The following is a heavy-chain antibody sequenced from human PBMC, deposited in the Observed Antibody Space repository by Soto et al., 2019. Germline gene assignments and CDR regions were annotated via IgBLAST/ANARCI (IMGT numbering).Heavy chain of an antibody. Sequence: EVQLLESGEGFIQPGGSLGLSCAASGFTFSNSVMAWVRQAPGKGLEWVSAISTTGINSFYGDSVKGRFTVSRDNSKDTLYLHMGSLRADDTALYYCAKMAWLGDPPGGDFWGQGTLVTVSS. J-gene: IGHJ4*02. CDR2: ISTTGINS. V-gene: IGHV3-23*01. CDR1: GFTFSNSV. D-gene: IGHD3-10*01. CDR3: AKMAWLGDPPGGDF.